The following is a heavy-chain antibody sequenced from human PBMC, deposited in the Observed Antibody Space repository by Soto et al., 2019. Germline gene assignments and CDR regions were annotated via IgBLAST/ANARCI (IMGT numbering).Heavy chain of an antibody. J-gene: IGHJ4*02. V-gene: IGHV4-59*01. Sequence: PSETLSLTCTVSGGSISSYYWSWIRQPPGKGLEWIGYIYYSGSTNYNPSLKSRVTISVDTSKNQFSLKLSSVTAADTAVYYCARGVSSGWYDLVMNDYWGQGTLVTVSS. CDR3: ARGVSSGWYDLVMNDY. CDR1: GGSISSYY. D-gene: IGHD6-19*01. CDR2: IYYSGST.